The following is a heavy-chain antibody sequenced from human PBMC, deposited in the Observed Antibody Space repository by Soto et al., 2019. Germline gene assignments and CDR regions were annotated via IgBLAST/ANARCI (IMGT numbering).Heavy chain of an antibody. CDR3: ARDGLMGVTNLAAD. Sequence: QVQLVESGGGVVQPGRSLRLSCAASGFTFSTYGMHWVRQAPGKGLEWVAVISNDGSDTYYADSVKGRFTISRDNSKNPLYVQMNSLSAEDTAVYYCARDGLMGVTNLAADWGQGTLVTVSS. V-gene: IGHV3-30*03. D-gene: IGHD2-21*02. J-gene: IGHJ4*02. CDR2: ISNDGSDT. CDR1: GFTFSTYG.